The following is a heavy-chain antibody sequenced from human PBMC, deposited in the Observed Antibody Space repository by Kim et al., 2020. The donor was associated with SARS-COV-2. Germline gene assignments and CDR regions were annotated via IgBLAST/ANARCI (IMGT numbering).Heavy chain of an antibody. D-gene: IGHD5-18*01. CDR3: ARHRYSYGRSRMDV. J-gene: IGHJ6*02. V-gene: IGHV4-39*01. Sequence: NPAIKSRDTISVDTARNQASLKLSAVTAADTAVYYCARHRYSYGRSRMDVWGPGTPVTVSS.